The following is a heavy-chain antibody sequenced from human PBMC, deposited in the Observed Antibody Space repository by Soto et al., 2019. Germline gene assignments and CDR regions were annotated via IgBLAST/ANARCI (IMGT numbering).Heavy chain of an antibody. D-gene: IGHD3-22*01. CDR2: ISGSGGST. V-gene: IGHV3-23*01. Sequence: PGGSLRVSCAASGFTFSSYARSWVRQAPGKGLEWVSAISGSGGSTYYADSVKGRFTISRDNSKNTLYLQMNSLRAEDTAVYYCALGYYDVNYYYGMDVGGQGTTVTVSS. J-gene: IGHJ6*02. CDR3: ALGYYDVNYYYGMDV. CDR1: GFTFSSYA.